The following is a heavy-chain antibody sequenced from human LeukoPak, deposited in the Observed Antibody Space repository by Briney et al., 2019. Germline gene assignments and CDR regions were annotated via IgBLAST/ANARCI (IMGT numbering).Heavy chain of an antibody. V-gene: IGHV4-34*01. D-gene: IGHD6-13*01. CDR3: ARARTGYSSSWYMSWFDP. CDR1: GGSFSGYY. CDR2: INHSGST. Sequence: SETLSLTCAVYGGSFSGYYWSWIRQPPGKGLEWIGEINHSGSTNYNPSPKSRVTISVDTSKNQFSLKLSSVTAADTAVYYCARARTGYSSSWYMSWFDPWGQGTLVTVSS. J-gene: IGHJ5*02.